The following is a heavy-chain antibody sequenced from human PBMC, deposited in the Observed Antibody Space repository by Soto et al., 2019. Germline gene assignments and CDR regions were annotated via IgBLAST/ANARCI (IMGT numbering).Heavy chain of an antibody. CDR2: ISPNSGGT. Sequence: QVQLVQSGAEVKKSGASVTISCKASGYSFTGYYIHWVRQAPGQGFEWMGEISPNSGGTKYAQKFQGRVTMTRDTSITTVYMDLSNLSPDDTAVYYCGKGRSGDVGVFYWGQGTLVTVYS. J-gene: IGHJ4*02. D-gene: IGHD1-26*01. V-gene: IGHV1-2*02. CDR1: GYSFTGYY. CDR3: GKGRSGDVGVFY.